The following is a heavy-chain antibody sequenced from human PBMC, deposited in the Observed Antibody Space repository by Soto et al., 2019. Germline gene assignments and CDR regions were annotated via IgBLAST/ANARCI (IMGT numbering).Heavy chain of an antibody. J-gene: IGHJ6*02. CDR3: TRASGASIVVTIKRAYYYGMDV. D-gene: IGHD5-12*01. Sequence: ASVKVSCKASGGTFSSYAISWVRQAPGQGLEWMGGIIPIFGTANYAQKFQGRVTITADKSTSTAYMELSSLRSEDTAVYYCTRASGASIVVTIKRAYYYGMDVWGQGTTVTVSS. CDR1: GGTFSSYA. V-gene: IGHV1-69*06. CDR2: IIPIFGTA.